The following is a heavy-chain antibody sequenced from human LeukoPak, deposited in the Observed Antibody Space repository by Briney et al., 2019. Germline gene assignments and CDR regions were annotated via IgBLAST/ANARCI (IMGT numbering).Heavy chain of an antibody. D-gene: IGHD3-10*01. V-gene: IGHV3-48*03. CDR3: ARVRVLLWFGERDYGMDV. J-gene: IGHJ6*04. CDR2: ISSSGSTI. CDR1: GFTFSSYE. Sequence: GGSLRLSCAASGFTFSSYEMNWVRQAPGKGLEWVSYISSSGSTIYYAGSVKGRFTISRVNAKNSLYLQMNSLRAEDTAVYYCARVRVLLWFGERDYGMDVWGKGTTVTVSS.